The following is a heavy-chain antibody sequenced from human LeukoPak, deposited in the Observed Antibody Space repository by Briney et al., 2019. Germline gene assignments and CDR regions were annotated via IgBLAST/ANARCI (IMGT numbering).Heavy chain of an antibody. CDR2: ITTNSEGGLI. J-gene: IGHJ4*02. CDR3: TTVGYSRGWY. CDR1: GFTFSNAW. V-gene: IGHV3-15*01. D-gene: IGHD6-19*01. Sequence: GGSLRLSCAASGFTFSNAWMTWVRQAPGKGLEWVGRITTNSEGGLIDYAAPVKGRFTISRDDSKTTLYLQMNSLKTEDTAVYYCTTVGYSRGWYWGQGTLVTVSS.